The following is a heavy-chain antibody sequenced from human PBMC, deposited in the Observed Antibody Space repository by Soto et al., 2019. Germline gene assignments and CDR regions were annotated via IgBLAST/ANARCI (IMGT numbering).Heavy chain of an antibody. D-gene: IGHD3-3*01. CDR1: GGSFSGYY. CDR2: INHSGST. Sequence: SETLSLTCAVYGGSFSGYYWSWIRQPPGKGLEWIGEINHSGSTNYNPSLKSRVTISVDTSKNQFSLKLSSVTAADTAVYYCARHGLPGSYYDFWSGYYTNYYYGMDVWGQGTTVTVSS. J-gene: IGHJ6*02. CDR3: ARHGLPGSYYDFWSGYYTNYYYGMDV. V-gene: IGHV4-34*01.